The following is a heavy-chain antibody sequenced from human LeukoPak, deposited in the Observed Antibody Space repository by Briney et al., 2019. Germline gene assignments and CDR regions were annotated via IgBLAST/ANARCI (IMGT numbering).Heavy chain of an antibody. D-gene: IGHD1-26*01. J-gene: IGHJ4*02. CDR2: ISHSGSTI. Sequence: GGSLRLSCTASVFTFSDYAVNWVCEAPGKGLEWVSHISHSGSTIYYSDSVKGRFTISRDNAENSLYLQMNSLRDEDTAVYYCTRRGEHDYWGQGTLVTVSS. V-gene: IGHV3-48*02. CDR1: VFTFSDYA. CDR3: TRRGEHDY.